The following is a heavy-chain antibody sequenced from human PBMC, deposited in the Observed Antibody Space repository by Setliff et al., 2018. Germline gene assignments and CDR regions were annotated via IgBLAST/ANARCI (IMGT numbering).Heavy chain of an antibody. CDR3: ARDTYIGDFWSGYYIQGQFDP. V-gene: IGHV1-24*01. Sequence: ASVKVSCKASGYTFTSYGISWVRQAPGQGLEWMGGFDPEDGETIYAQKSQGRVTMTEDTSTDTAYMELSSLRSEDTAVYYCARDTYIGDFWSGYYIQGQFDPWGQGTLVTVSS. CDR2: FDPEDGET. J-gene: IGHJ5*02. D-gene: IGHD3-3*01. CDR1: GYTFTSYG.